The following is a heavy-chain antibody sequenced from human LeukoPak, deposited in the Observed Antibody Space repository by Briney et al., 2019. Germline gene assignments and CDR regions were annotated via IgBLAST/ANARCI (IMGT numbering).Heavy chain of an antibody. D-gene: IGHD3-10*01. CDR3: AREPHGSGSYYYGGMDV. J-gene: IGHJ6*02. CDR1: GFTFSSYW. V-gene: IGHV3-7*01. CDR2: INQDGSEK. Sequence: PGGSLRLSCAASGFTFSSYWMSWVRQAPGKGLEWVANINQDGSEKYYVDSVKGRFTIFRDNAKNSLYLQMSSLRAEDTAVYCCAREPHGSGSYYYGGMDVWGQGTTVTVSS.